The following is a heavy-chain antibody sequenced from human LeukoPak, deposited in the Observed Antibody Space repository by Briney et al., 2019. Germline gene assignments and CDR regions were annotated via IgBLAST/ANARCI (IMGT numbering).Heavy chain of an antibody. CDR3: ATTGYGSGNSRFDY. Sequence: PSQTLSLTYAVSGGSISSGGYSWSWIRQPPGKGLEWIGYIYHSGSTYYNPSLKSRVTISVDRSKNQFSLKLSSVTAADTAVYYCATTGYGSGNSRFDYWGQGTLVTVSS. J-gene: IGHJ4*02. CDR1: GGSISSGGYS. V-gene: IGHV4-30-2*01. D-gene: IGHD3-10*01. CDR2: IYHSGST.